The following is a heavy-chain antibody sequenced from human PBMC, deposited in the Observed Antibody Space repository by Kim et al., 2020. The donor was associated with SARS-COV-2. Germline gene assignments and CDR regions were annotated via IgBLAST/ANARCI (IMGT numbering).Heavy chain of an antibody. CDR2: IKEDGSEI. Sequence: GGSLRLSCAASGFTFSSYWMTWVRQAPGKGLEWVANIKEDGSEIYNVDSVKGRFTISRDNAKNSLYLQMNSLRAEDTAVYYCVSNILGPNKFDCWGQGTLVTVSS. D-gene: IGHD1-26*01. CDR3: VSNILGPNKFDC. V-gene: IGHV3-7*03. CDR1: GFTFSSYW. J-gene: IGHJ4*02.